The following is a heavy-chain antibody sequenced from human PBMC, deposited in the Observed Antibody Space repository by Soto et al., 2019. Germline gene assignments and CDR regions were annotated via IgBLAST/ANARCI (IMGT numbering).Heavy chain of an antibody. CDR2: ISTKRANT. V-gene: IGHV1-18*04. J-gene: IGHJ4*02. CDR1: GYSFTSYD. Sequence: ASVKVSCKASGYSFTSYDITWVRQAPGQGLEGMGWISTKRANTHYADKFRGRVSLTTDTSTNTAYMDVRSLHSDDRAVYYFETFTPGTIRFDYWGPGTQVTVSS. CDR3: ETFTPGTIRFDY. D-gene: IGHD1-1*01.